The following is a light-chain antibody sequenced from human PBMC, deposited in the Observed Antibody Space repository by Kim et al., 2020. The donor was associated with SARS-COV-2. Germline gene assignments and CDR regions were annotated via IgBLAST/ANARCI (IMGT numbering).Light chain of an antibody. Sequence: FPGERATLSCGASQSVSSNLAWYQQKPGQAPRLLIYGASTRATGIPARFSGSGSGTEFTLTISSLQSEDFAVYYCQQYNNWPPLTFGGGTKVEIK. V-gene: IGKV3-15*01. CDR3: QQYNNWPPLT. J-gene: IGKJ4*01. CDR1: QSVSSN. CDR2: GAS.